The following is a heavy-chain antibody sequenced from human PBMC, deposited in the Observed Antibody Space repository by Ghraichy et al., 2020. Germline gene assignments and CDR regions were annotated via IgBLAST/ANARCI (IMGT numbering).Heavy chain of an antibody. Sequence: GGSLRLSCAASGFTFSSFAMSWVRQTPGKGLEWVSAVSGSGGSTYYADSVRGRFTISRDNSKNPLYLQMNSLRAEDTAVYYCAKFPFATTIFGVVTNDYWGQGTLVTVSS. CDR2: VSGSGGST. V-gene: IGHV3-23*01. CDR1: GFTFSSFA. D-gene: IGHD3-3*01. J-gene: IGHJ4*02. CDR3: AKFPFATTIFGVVTNDY.